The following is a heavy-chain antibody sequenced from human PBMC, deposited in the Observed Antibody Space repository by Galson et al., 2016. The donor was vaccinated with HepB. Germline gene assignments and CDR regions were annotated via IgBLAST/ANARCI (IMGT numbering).Heavy chain of an antibody. CDR2: INPNSGGT. V-gene: IGHV1-2*06. CDR1: GYTFTGYY. J-gene: IGHJ4*02. Sequence: SVKVSCKASGYTFTGYYIDWVRQAPGQGLEWMGRINPNSGGTKYVQKFQGRVTMTRDTSISTAYMELSRLRSDDTAVYYCAVVLNKSMGDYWGQGTRVTVSS. D-gene: IGHD1/OR15-1a*01. CDR3: AVVLNKSMGDY.